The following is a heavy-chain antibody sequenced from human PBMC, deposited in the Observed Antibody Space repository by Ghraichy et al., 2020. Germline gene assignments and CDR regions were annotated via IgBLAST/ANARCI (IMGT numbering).Heavy chain of an antibody. V-gene: IGHV4-34*01. Sequence: SETLSLTCAVYDGSFSGNYWSWIRQPPGKGLEWIGEINHSGSTNYNPSLKSRVTISVDTSKNQFSLKLSSVTAADTAVYYCARVGITMVRGVIMSYYYGMDAWGQGTTVTVSS. J-gene: IGHJ6*02. CDR1: DGSFSGNY. CDR3: ARVGITMVRGVIMSYYYGMDA. D-gene: IGHD3-10*01. CDR2: INHSGST.